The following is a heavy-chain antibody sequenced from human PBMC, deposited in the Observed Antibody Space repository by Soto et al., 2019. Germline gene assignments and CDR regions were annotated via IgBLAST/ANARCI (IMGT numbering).Heavy chain of an antibody. J-gene: IGHJ4*02. CDR3: ARNGVGTYHFDY. V-gene: IGHV1-3*01. D-gene: IGHD1-1*01. CDR1: GYTFTSYA. CDR2: IHAGNGNT. Sequence: QVQLVQSGAEVKKPGASVKVSCKASGYTFTSYAMHWVRQAPGQRLEWMGWIHAGNGNTKYSQNFQGRVTLTRDTSASTAYMELSSLSSEDTAVDYCARNGVGTYHFDYWGQGTLVTVSS.